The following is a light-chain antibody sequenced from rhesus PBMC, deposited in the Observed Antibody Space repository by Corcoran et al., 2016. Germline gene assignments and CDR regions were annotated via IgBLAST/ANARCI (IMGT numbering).Light chain of an antibody. V-gene: IGKV1-22*01. CDR2: KAS. Sequence: DIQMTQSPSSLSASIGDKVTITCRASQGISSLLAWYQQKQGKAPKLLIYKASSLPSGVPSRVSGSGTGTVFTLTIRSLQPEEFATYYCIQYSSSPYSFGQVTKVEIK. CDR3: IQYSSSPYS. J-gene: IGKJ2*01. CDR1: QGISSL.